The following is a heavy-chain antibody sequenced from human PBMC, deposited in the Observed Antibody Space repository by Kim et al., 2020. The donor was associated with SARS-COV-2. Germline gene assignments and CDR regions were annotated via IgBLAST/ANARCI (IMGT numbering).Heavy chain of an antibody. CDR2: INCNSGVI. V-gene: IGHV1-2*02. CDR1: ANTFTGYY. Sequence: ASVKVSCKASANTFTGYYIHWVRQAPGQGLEWMGWINCNSGVIKYAQKFQGRVTMTRDTSISTVYMEMSSLRSDDTAIYYCARGRLYDSSGFPAYWGQGT. J-gene: IGHJ4*02. CDR3: ARGRLYDSSGFPAY. D-gene: IGHD3-22*01.